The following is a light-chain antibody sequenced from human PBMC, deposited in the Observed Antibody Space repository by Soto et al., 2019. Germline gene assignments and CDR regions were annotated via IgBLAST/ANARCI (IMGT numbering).Light chain of an antibody. V-gene: IGKV2-28*01. Sequence: DIVMTQSPLSLPVTPGEPASISCRSSQSLLHSNGYNYLDWYLQKPGQSPQLLIYLGSNRASGVPDRFSGSGSGTDFTLKINRVEAEDVGVYYCMQALQTCTWTFGQGTKVEIK. CDR2: LGS. CDR3: MQALQTCTWT. J-gene: IGKJ1*01. CDR1: QSLLHSNGYNY.